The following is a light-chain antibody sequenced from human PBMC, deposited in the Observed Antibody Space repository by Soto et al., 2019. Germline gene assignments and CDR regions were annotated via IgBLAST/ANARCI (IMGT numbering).Light chain of an antibody. Sequence: EIVLTQSPATLSLYPGERATLSCRASQSVSSYLAWYQQKPGQAPRLLIYDASNRATGIPARFSGSGSGTDFTLTIRSLEPEDFAVYYCQQRSNWLLTFGGGTKVDI. CDR3: QQRSNWLLT. J-gene: IGKJ4*01. V-gene: IGKV3-11*01. CDR2: DAS. CDR1: QSVSSY.